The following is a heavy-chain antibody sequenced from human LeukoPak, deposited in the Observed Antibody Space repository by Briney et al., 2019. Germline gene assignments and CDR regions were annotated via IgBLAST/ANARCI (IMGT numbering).Heavy chain of an antibody. V-gene: IGHV1-18*01. CDR3: ARGTVYYDFWSGYSSGAFDY. Sequence: VKVSCKASGYTFTSYGISWVRQAPGQGLEWMGWISAYNGNTNYAQKLQGRVTMTTDTSTSTAYMELRSLRSDDTAVYYCARGTVYYDFWSGYSSGAFDYWGQGTLVTVSS. CDR2: ISAYNGNT. D-gene: IGHD3-3*01. J-gene: IGHJ4*02. CDR1: GYTFTSYG.